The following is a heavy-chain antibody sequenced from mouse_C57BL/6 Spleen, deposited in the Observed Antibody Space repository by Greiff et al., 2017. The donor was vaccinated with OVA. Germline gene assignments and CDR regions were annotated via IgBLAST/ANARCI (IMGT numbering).Heavy chain of an antibody. J-gene: IGHJ3*01. D-gene: IGHD3-2*02. CDR3: ARHEGRGQLNPWFAY. Sequence: LVESGAELVKPGASVKLSCKASGYTFTEYTIHWVKQRSGQGLEWIGWFYPGSGSIKYNEKFKDKATLTADKSSSTVYMELSRLTSEDSAVYFCARHEGRGQLNPWFAYWGQGTLVTVSA. CDR2: FYPGSGSI. CDR1: GYTFTEYT. V-gene: IGHV1-62-2*01.